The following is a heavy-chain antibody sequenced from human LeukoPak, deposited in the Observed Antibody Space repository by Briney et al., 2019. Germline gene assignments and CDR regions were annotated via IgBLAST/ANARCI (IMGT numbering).Heavy chain of an antibody. CDR3: AKGAAARSYVYFDY. CDR1: GLTFSSSA. J-gene: IGHJ4*02. Sequence: GGPLRLSCAASGLTFSSSAMSWVRQAPGKGLEWVSIITGGSADTYYADSVRGRFTISRDNSKNTLYLQMNSLRAEDSAVYYCAKGAAARSYVYFDYWGQGTLVTVSS. D-gene: IGHD6-6*01. V-gene: IGHV3-23*01. CDR2: ITGGSADT.